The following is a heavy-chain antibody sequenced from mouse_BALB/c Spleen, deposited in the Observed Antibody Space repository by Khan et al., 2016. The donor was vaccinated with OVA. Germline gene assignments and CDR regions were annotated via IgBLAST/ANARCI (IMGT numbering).Heavy chain of an antibody. Sequence: EVQLQESGPGLVKPSQSLSLTCSVTGYSITNGYFWNWIRQFPGNNLEWMGYIRYDGNTNYNPSLKNRISITRDTSKNQFFLNLNSVTPEDTARYDCARGGSSGPDCFTYWGQGTLVTVSA. V-gene: IGHV3-6*02. CDR1: GYSITNGYF. CDR3: ARGGSSGPDCFTY. D-gene: IGHD3-1*01. J-gene: IGHJ3*01. CDR2: IRYDGNT.